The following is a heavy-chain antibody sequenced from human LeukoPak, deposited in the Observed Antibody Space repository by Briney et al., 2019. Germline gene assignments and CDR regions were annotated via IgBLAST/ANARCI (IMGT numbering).Heavy chain of an antibody. V-gene: IGHV4-4*07. Sequence: SETLSLTCTVSGGSISTFFWTWIRQSAGKGLEWIGRIYTGTTYYNPSLESRGTISVDTFNNRFSLKLTSLTAADTAVYYCARGTEMTSFTGYYSLDYWGRGSLVTVSS. D-gene: IGHD3-9*01. CDR2: IYTGTT. J-gene: IGHJ4*02. CDR3: ARGTEMTSFTGYYSLDY. CDR1: GGSISTFF.